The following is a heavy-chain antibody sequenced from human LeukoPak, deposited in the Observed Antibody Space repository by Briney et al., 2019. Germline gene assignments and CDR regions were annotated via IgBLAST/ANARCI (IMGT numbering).Heavy chain of an antibody. CDR3: ASRGTVEMATIYSYNWFDP. CDR2: INPIFGTA. CDR1: GGTFSSYA. V-gene: IGHV1-69*05. D-gene: IGHD5-24*01. Sequence: SVKVSCKASGGTFSSYAISWVRQAPGQGLEWMGGINPIFGTANYAQKFQGRVTITTDESTSTAYMELSSLRSEDTAVYYCASRGTVEMATIYSYNWFDPWGQGTLVTVSS. J-gene: IGHJ5*02.